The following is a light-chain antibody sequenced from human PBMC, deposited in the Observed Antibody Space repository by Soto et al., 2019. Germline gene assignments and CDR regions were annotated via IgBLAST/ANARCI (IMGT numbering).Light chain of an antibody. V-gene: IGKV1-12*01. CDR3: QQFKKWPWT. CDR1: QCISSW. CDR2: AAS. J-gene: IGKJ1*01. Sequence: IHITQSPSSVSASVGGRFSIACRASQCISSWLAWYQQKPGNAPNLLIYAASSLQSGVPSRFSGSGSGTDFTLTISSLQSEDFGFYYCQQFKKWPWTFGQGTKVDIK.